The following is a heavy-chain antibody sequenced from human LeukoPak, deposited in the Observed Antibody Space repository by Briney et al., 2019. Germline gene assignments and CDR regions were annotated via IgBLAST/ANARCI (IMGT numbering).Heavy chain of an antibody. J-gene: IGHJ1*01. D-gene: IGHD3-22*01. CDR1: GVSISSGTYY. CDR3: ARRRYYDGSGYLE. V-gene: IGHV4-61*02. Sequence: SETLSLTCTVSGVSISSGTYYWSWIRQPAGKGLEWIGRIYTSGSTNYNPSLKSRFTISVDTSRNQFSLNLRSVTAADTAVYYCARRRYYDGSGYLEWGQGTLLSVSS. CDR2: IYTSGST.